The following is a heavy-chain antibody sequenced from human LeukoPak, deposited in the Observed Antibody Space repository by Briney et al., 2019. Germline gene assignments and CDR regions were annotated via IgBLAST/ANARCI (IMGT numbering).Heavy chain of an antibody. J-gene: IGHJ3*01. Sequence: MASETLSLTCTVSGGSISSDNYQWSWIRQPPGKGLEWIGYINYSGSTYYNPSLKSRVTISVDTSKNHFSLKLSSVTAADTAVYYCARDPTTVTKGFDVWGQGTMVTVSS. CDR3: ARDPTTVTKGFDV. CDR1: GGSISSDNYQ. CDR2: INYSGST. D-gene: IGHD4-17*01. V-gene: IGHV4-30-4*01.